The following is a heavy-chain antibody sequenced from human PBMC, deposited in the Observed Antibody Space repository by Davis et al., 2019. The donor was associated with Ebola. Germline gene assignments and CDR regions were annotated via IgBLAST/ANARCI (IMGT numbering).Heavy chain of an antibody. CDR1: GYTFTGYY. V-gene: IGHV1-2*02. CDR2: IHPKNGDT. CDR3: AGGVISGATDY. Sequence: ASVKVSCKASGYTFTGYYMHWVRQAPGQRLELMGGIHPKNGDTKYVQKFQGRVTMTRDTSINTAYMELSSLRSDDTAIYYCAGGVISGATDYWGQGTLVTVSP. J-gene: IGHJ4*02. D-gene: IGHD5-12*01.